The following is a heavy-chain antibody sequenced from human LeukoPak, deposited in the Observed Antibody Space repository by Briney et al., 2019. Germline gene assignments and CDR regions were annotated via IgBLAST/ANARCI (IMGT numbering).Heavy chain of an antibody. CDR3: GRSHGSGSYFNLNDY. D-gene: IGHD3-10*01. J-gene: IGHJ4*02. CDR2: IYYSGSN. V-gene: IGHV4-59*01. Sequence: SETLSLTCTVSGGSISNYYWSWIREPPGKGLEWIGYIYYSGSNNYNPSLRSRVTISVDTSKNQFSLKLSSVTAADTAVYYCGRSHGSGSYFNLNDYWGQGNLVTVSS. CDR1: GGSISNYY.